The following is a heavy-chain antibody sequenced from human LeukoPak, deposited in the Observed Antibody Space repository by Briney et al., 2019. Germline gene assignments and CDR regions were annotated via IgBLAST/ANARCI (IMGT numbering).Heavy chain of an antibody. Sequence: GASVKVSCKASGYTFTSYGISWVRQAPGQGLEWMGGIIPIFGTANYAQKFQGRVTITADESTSTAYMELSSLRSEDTAVYYCASHTYSSGWYYFDSWGQETLATVPS. V-gene: IGHV1-69*13. CDR2: IIPIFGTA. D-gene: IGHD6-19*01. CDR3: ASHTYSSGWYYFDS. J-gene: IGHJ4*02. CDR1: GYTFTSYG.